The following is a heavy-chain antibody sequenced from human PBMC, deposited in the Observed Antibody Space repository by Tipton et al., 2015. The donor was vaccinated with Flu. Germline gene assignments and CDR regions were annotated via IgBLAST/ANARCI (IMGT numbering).Heavy chain of an antibody. D-gene: IGHD3-3*01. CDR1: SGSIRSTNYF. J-gene: IGHJ4*02. V-gene: IGHV4-61*05. CDR3: ARGLGSFDFWSGSDY. CDR2: ISYSGIT. Sequence: PGLVKPSETLSLTCTVSSGSIRSTNYFCAWIRQPPGKGLEWIGHISYSGITNYNPSLTSRVTISADTSKNQFSLNLISVTTADTAVYFCARGLGSFDFWSGSDYWGQGTLVTVSS.